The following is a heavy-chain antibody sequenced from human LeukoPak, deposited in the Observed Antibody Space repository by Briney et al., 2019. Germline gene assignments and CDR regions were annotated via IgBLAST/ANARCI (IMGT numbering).Heavy chain of an antibody. CDR2: IYYSGST. Sequence: PSETLSLTCTVSGGSISSGGYYWSWIRQHPGKGLEWIGYIYYSGSTYYNPSLKSRVTISVDTSKNQFSLKLSSVTAADTAVYYCARADIVVVPAAMGQLDYWGQGTLVTVSS. CDR1: GGSISSGGYY. V-gene: IGHV4-31*03. CDR3: ARADIVVVPAAMGQLDY. J-gene: IGHJ4*02. D-gene: IGHD2-2*01.